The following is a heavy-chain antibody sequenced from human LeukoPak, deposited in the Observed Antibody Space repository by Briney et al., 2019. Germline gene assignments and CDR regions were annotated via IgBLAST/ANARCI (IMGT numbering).Heavy chain of an antibody. V-gene: IGHV3-23*01. CDR1: GFTFNSYA. J-gene: IGHJ3*01. D-gene: IGHD3-16*01. CDR3: AKLGWGEWSNDAFDF. Sequence: GGSLRLSCAASGFTFNSYAMSWVRQAPGKGLKWVSTISDRGTDTYYADSVKGRFTISRDNSKSTLYLQMNTLRAEDTAVYYCAKLGWGEWSNDAFDFWGRGAMVTVSS. CDR2: ISDRGTDT.